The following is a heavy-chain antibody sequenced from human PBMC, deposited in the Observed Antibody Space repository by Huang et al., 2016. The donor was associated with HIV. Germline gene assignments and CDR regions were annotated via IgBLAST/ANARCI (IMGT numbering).Heavy chain of an antibody. V-gene: IGHV1-69*01. CDR2: IIPTLGTA. CDR3: ATVDYYDTSGPQRGYFDN. D-gene: IGHD3-22*01. CDR1: GGSFRNFA. Sequence: QVQLVQSGAEVKKPGSSVKVSCKASGGSFRNFALGWVRQAPGQGVEGRGGIIPTLGTANYAQKFQGRVTISADESTSTADMELSSLRSEDTAVYYCATVDYYDTSGPQRGYFDNWGQGTLVTVSS. J-gene: IGHJ4*02.